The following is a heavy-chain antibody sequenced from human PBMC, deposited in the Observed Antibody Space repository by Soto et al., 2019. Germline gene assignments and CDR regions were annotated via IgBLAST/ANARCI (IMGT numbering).Heavy chain of an antibody. V-gene: IGHV1-18*01. CDR1: GYTFTRYG. Sequence: QVQLVQSGAEVKNPGASVKVSCKASGYTFTRYGIGWARQAPGQGLEGMGWINTYNGNTNYAQNVQGRVTLTTDTSTSTAYMEVRSLRSNDTAIYYCAMVDVYVTPSPQDVWGQGTTVIVSS. CDR3: AMVDVYVTPSPQDV. D-gene: IGHD3-16*01. J-gene: IGHJ6*02. CDR2: INTYNGNT.